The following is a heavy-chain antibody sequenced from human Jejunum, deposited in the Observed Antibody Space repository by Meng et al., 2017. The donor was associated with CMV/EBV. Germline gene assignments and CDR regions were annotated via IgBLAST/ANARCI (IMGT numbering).Heavy chain of an antibody. Sequence: SGFTFSSYSRNWVRQAPGKALEWVSVISGNGVGTYYADSVKGRFTISRDNSKNTLYLQMNSLRAGDTAVYYCARDSGSYSLNYFDPWGQGTLVTVSS. CDR3: ARDSGSYSLNYFDP. V-gene: IGHV3-23*01. J-gene: IGHJ5*02. CDR1: GFTFSSYS. D-gene: IGHD1-26*01. CDR2: ISGNGVGT.